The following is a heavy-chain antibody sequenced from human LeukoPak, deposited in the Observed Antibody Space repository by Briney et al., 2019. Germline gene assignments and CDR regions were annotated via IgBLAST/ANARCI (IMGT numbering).Heavy chain of an antibody. CDR2: ISGSGGST. CDR1: GFTFSSYA. J-gene: IGHJ4*02. CDR3: AKTMGAIDHDY. D-gene: IGHD1-26*01. Sequence: PGGSLRLSCAASGFTFSSYAMSWVRQAPGKGLEWVSTISGSGGSTYYPDSVKGRFTISRDNSKNTLYLQTNSLRVEDTAVYYCAKTMGAIDHDYWGQGTLVTVSS. V-gene: IGHV3-23*01.